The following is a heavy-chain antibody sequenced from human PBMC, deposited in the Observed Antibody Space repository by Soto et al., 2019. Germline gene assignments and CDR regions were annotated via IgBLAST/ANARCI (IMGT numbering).Heavy chain of an antibody. CDR1: GASISSYP. CDR2: IAPSGST. Sequence: QVQLQESGPRLVKPSETLSLFCTVSGASISSYPWSWIRQSAGKGLEWIGRIAPSGSTNYNPSLRGRVTMSLDTSETQFSLRMRSVTAADPAVYYCARDRSAAGPNNWFDPWGQGTLVTVSS. CDR3: ARDRSAAGPNNWFDP. J-gene: IGHJ5*02. D-gene: IGHD6-13*01. V-gene: IGHV4-4*07.